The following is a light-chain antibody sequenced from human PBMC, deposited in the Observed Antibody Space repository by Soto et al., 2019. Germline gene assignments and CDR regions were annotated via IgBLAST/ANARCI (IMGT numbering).Light chain of an antibody. V-gene: IGKV3-11*01. CDR1: QSVRSN. Sequence: EIVLTQSPATLSLSPGKRATLSCRASQSVRSNLAWFQQKPGQAPRLLIYDASNRATGIPARFSGSGSGTDFTLTISSLEPEDFAVYYCQQRSSWPATFGQGTRLEIK. J-gene: IGKJ5*01. CDR3: QQRSSWPAT. CDR2: DAS.